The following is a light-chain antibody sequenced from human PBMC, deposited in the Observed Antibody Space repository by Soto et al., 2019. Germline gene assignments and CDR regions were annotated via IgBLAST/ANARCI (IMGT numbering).Light chain of an antibody. J-gene: IGLJ3*02. CDR2: GNR. CDR1: SSNLGAGYD. V-gene: IGLV1-40*01. Sequence: QSVLTQPPSVSGAPGQRVTLSCTGNSSNLGAGYDVHWYQQLPGAAPKLVIFGNRNRPSGVPERFSGSKSGTSASPAITGLQAEDEAHYYCQAYDYSLTASVFGGGTKVTVL. CDR3: QAYDYSLTASV.